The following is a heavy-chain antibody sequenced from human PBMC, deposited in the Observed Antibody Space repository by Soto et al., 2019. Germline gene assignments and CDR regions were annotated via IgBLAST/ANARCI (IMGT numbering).Heavy chain of an antibody. J-gene: IGHJ4*02. V-gene: IGHV3-23*01. CDR2: ISGSGGSK. D-gene: IGHD6-6*01. CDR1: GFTFSSYA. CDR3: ARTLAARFDY. Sequence: GGSLRLSCAASGFTFSSYAMSWVRQAPGKGLEWVSAISGSGGSKYYADSVKGRFTISRDNAKNSLFLQMNSLRAEDTAVYYCARTLAARFDYWGQGTPVTVSS.